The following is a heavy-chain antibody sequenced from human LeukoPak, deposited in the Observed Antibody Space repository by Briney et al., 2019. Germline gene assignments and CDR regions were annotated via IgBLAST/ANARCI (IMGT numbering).Heavy chain of an antibody. J-gene: IGHJ3*02. Sequence: ASETLSLTCTVSGGSISGYYWSWIRQPPGKGLEWIGYIYYSGSTNYNPSLKSRVTISVDTSKNQFSLKLSSVTAADTAVYYCARHHHDAFDIWGQGTMVTVSS. CDR1: GGSISGYY. V-gene: IGHV4-59*08. CDR2: IYYSGST. CDR3: ARHHHDAFDI.